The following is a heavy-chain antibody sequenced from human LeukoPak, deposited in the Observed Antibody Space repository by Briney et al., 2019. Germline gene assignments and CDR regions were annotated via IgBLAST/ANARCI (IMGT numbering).Heavy chain of an antibody. D-gene: IGHD6-13*01. V-gene: IGHV1-18*01. CDR3: ARDPGESSSWGYTYYYYGMDV. CDR1: GYTFTSYG. CDR2: ISAYNGNT. J-gene: IGHJ6*02. Sequence: ASVKVSCKASGYTFTSYGISWVRQAPGQGLEWMGWISAYNGNTNYAQKLQGGVTMTTDTSTSTAYMELRSLRSDDTAVYYCARDPGESSSWGYTYYYYGMDVWGQGTTVTVSS.